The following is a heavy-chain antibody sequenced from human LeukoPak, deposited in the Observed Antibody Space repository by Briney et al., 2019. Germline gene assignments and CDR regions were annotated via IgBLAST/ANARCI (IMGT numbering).Heavy chain of an antibody. CDR3: AKDRAYSSWYLFDFDY. Sequence: GGSLRLSCAASGFTFSSYAMSWVRQAPGKGLEWVSAISGTGNSTYYADSVKGRFTVSRDNSKNTLYLQMNSLRAEDTAVYYCAKDRAYSSWYLFDFDYWGQGTLVTVSS. J-gene: IGHJ4*02. CDR2: ISGTGNST. CDR1: GFTFSSYA. V-gene: IGHV3-23*01. D-gene: IGHD6-13*01.